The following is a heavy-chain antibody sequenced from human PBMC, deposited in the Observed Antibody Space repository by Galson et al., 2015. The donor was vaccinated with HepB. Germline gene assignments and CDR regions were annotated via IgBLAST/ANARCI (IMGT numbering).Heavy chain of an antibody. J-gene: IGHJ6*02. CDR3: ARQVGSTYHYYMDV. D-gene: IGHD1-26*01. Sequence: SLRLCCAVSGFTFDDHGMSWVRHAPGKGLEWVSGINWKGESTIYADSVKGRFTISRDNAKNSLYLQMNSLRAGDTALYYCARQVGSTYHYYMDVWGQGTTVTVSS. V-gene: IGHV3-20*04. CDR2: INWKGEST. CDR1: GFTFDDHG.